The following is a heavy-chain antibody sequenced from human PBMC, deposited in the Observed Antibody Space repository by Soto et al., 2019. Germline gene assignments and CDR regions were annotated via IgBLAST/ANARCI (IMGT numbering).Heavy chain of an antibody. CDR3: ARDLGQQHVLAMDV. CDR1: GFTFRSYA. J-gene: IGHJ6*01. CDR2: ISYDGNNK. V-gene: IGHV3-30-3*01. D-gene: IGHD6-6*01. Sequence: QVQLVESGGGVVQPGRSLRLSCAASGFTFRSYAMHWVRQAPGKGLEWVALISYDGNNKDYADSVKGRFTISRDNSKNTLHLQMDSLRAEDTAVYYCARDLGQQHVLAMDVWGQGTTVTVSS.